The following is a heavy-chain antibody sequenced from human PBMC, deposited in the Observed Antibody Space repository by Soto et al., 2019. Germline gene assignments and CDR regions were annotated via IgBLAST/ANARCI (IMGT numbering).Heavy chain of an antibody. Sequence: LSLTCTVSGDSLSTYYWSWIRQPAGERLEWIGRIHDTGRTNYNPSLKSRVAMSVDTSKNQFSLRVNSVTAADTAVYYCARESVSGTYRFDSWGQGTLVTVSS. V-gene: IGHV4-4*07. CDR1: GDSLSTYY. J-gene: IGHJ4*02. CDR3: ARESVSGTYRFDS. CDR2: IHDTGRT. D-gene: IGHD3-16*02.